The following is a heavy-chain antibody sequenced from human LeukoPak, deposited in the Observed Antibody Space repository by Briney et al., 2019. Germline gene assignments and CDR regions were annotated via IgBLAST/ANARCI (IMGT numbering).Heavy chain of an antibody. V-gene: IGHV3-21*01. D-gene: IGHD1-26*01. CDR1: GFTFSSYS. Sequence: PGESLTLSCAASGFTFSSYSMSWVRQPPGKGLEWVSSISSSGSYIYYADSVKGRFTISRENAKNSLYMQMTSLSAEDTAVYYCAGGIVGATIDYWGQGALVTVSS. CDR2: ISSSGSYI. J-gene: IGHJ4*02. CDR3: AGGIVGATIDY.